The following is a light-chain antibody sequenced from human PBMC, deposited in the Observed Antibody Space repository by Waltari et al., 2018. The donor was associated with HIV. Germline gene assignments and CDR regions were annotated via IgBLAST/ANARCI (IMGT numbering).Light chain of an antibody. V-gene: IGKV1-9*01. J-gene: IGKJ2*01. CDR1: QGISSY. Sequence: DIQLTQSPSFLSASVGDRVTITGRASQGISSYLAWYQQKPGKAPKLLIYAASTLQSGVPSRFSGSGSGTEFTLTISSLQSEDFATYYCQQLNSHPFGQGTKLEIK. CDR3: QQLNSHP. CDR2: AAS.